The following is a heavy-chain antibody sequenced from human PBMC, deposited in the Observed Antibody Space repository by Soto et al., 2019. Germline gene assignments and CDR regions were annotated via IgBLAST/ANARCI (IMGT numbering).Heavy chain of an antibody. CDR3: ARENAARILYYYYMDV. D-gene: IGHD6-6*01. CDR2: INSDGSST. CDR1: GFTFSSYW. V-gene: IGHV3-74*01. J-gene: IGHJ6*03. Sequence: EVQLVKSGGGLVQPGGSLRLSCAASGFTFSSYWMHWVRQAPGKGLVWVSRINSDGSSTSYADSVKGRFTISRDNAKNTLYLQMNSLRAEDTAVYYCARENAARILYYYYMDVWGKGTTVTVSS.